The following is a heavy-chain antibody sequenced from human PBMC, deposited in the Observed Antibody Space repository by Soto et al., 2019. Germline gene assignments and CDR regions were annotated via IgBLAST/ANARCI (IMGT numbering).Heavy chain of an antibody. D-gene: IGHD6-13*01. CDR3: ERTSRAQQLVLDAFDI. J-gene: IGHJ3*02. CDR1: GFTFSSYA. CDR2: ISYDGSNK. V-gene: IGHV3-30-3*01. Sequence: QVQLVESGGGVVQPGRSLRLSCAASGFTFSSYAMHWVRQAPGKGLEWVAVISYDGSNKYYADSVKGRFTISRDNSKNTLYLQMNSLRAEDTAVYYCERTSRAQQLVLDAFDIWGQGTMVTVSS.